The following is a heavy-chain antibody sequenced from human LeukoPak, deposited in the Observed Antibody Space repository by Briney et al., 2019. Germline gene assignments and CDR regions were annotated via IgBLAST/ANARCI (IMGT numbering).Heavy chain of an antibody. Sequence: GCIIPIFGTPNYAQKFQGRVTITADESTSTAYMELSSLRSEDTAVYYCARGQGRAAWDYWGQGTLVTVSS. D-gene: IGHD2-15*01. J-gene: IGHJ4*02. V-gene: IGHV1-69*01. CDR3: ARGQGRAAWDY. CDR2: IIPIFGTP.